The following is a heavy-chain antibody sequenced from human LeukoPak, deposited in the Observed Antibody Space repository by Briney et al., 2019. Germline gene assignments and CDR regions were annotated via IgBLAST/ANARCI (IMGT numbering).Heavy chain of an antibody. V-gene: IGHV1-18*01. CDR2: INTYSGDT. D-gene: IGHD2-2*01. CDR1: GYTFTSYG. Sequence: ASVKVSCKTSGYTFTSYGLTRVRQAPGQGLEWMGWINTYSGDTNYAQKFQGRVTMTTDTSMNIAYMDLRSLRSDDTAVYYCARDGGYCTTSSCLTGFDPWGQGTLVTVSS. J-gene: IGHJ5*02. CDR3: ARDGGYCTTSSCLTGFDP.